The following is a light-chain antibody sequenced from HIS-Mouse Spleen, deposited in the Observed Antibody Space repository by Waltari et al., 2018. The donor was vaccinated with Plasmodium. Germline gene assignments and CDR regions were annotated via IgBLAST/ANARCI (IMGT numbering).Light chain of an antibody. CDR2: GAS. CDR3: QQYNNWSFT. CDR1: QSVSSN. J-gene: IGKJ3*01. V-gene: IGKV3-15*01. Sequence: EIVMTQSPATLSVSPVERATLSCRASQSVSSNLAWYQQKPGQAPRPLIYGASTRATGIPARFSGSGSGTEFTLTISSLQSEDFAVYYCQQYNNWSFTFGPGTKVDIK.